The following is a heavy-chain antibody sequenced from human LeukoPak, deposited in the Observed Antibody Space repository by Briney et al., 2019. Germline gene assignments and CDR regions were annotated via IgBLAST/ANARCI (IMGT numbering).Heavy chain of an antibody. CDR3: TRGRDDYNRFGY. V-gene: IGHV3-7*01. Sequence: GGSLRLSCAASGFTFSNFWMSWVRQGPGKGLEWVANIKQDGSEKYYVDSVKGRFTISRDNAKNLLYLQMNSLRAEDTAVYYCTRGRDDYNRFGYWGQGTLVTVSS. CDR1: GFTFSNFW. J-gene: IGHJ4*02. CDR2: IKQDGSEK. D-gene: IGHD5-24*01.